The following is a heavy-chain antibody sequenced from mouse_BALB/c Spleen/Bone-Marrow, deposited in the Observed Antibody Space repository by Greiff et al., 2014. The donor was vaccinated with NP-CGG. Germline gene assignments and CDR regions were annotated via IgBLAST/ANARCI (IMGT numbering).Heavy chain of an antibody. CDR1: GLNIKDTY. Sequence: EVQLQQSGAELVKPGASVKLSCTASGLNIKDTYMHWVKQRPEQGLEWIGRIDPANGNTKYDPKFQGKATITTDTSSNTAYLQVSSLTSEDTAVCYCASATTATYYAMDYWGQGTSVTVSS. V-gene: IGHV14-3*02. CDR2: IDPANGNT. CDR3: ASATTATYYAMDY. D-gene: IGHD1-2*01. J-gene: IGHJ4*01.